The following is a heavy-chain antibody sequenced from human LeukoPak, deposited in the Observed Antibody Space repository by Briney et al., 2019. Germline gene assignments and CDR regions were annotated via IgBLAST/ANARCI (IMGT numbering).Heavy chain of an antibody. Sequence: GGSLRLSCAASGFTLSSYAMNWVRQAPGRGLEWVSGISGSGGSTYYADSVKGRFTISRDNSKNTLYLQMNSLRAEDTAVYYCAKDGGLVLSSNDAFDMWGQGTMVTVSS. CDR2: ISGSGGST. D-gene: IGHD6-19*01. CDR1: GFTLSSYA. CDR3: AKDGGLVLSSNDAFDM. V-gene: IGHV3-23*01. J-gene: IGHJ3*02.